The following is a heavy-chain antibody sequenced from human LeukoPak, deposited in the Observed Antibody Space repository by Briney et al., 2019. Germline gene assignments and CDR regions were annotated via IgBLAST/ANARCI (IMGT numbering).Heavy chain of an antibody. CDR2: INTNTGNP. J-gene: IGHJ6*02. D-gene: IGHD3-3*01. CDR3: AGAGDFWSGEGMDV. CDR1: GYTFTSYA. Sequence: ASVKVSCKASGYTFTSYAMNWVRQAPGQGLEWMGWINTNTGNPTYAQGFTGRFVFSLDTAVSTAYLQISSLKAEDTAVYYCAGAGDFWSGEGMDVWGQGTTVTVSS. V-gene: IGHV7-4-1*02.